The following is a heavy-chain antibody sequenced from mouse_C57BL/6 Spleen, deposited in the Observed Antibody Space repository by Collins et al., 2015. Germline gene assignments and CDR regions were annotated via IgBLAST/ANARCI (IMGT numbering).Heavy chain of an antibody. CDR3: ARYRWALDY. D-gene: IGHD1-1*02. CDR1: SYSFTSYY. CDR2: FYPGSGNT. J-gene: IGHJ2*01. Sequence: QVQLQQSGPELVKPGASVKISCKASSYSFTSYYIHWVKQRPGQGLEWIGWFYPGSGNTKYNEKFKGKATLTADTSSSTAYMQLSSLTSEDSAVYYCARYRWALDYWGQGTTLTVSS. V-gene: IGHV1-66*01.